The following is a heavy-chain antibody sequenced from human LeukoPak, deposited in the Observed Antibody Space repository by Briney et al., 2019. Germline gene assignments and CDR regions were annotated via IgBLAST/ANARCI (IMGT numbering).Heavy chain of an antibody. V-gene: IGHV4-39*07. J-gene: IGHJ2*01. CDR3: ASDEGYNYGYWYFDL. CDR1: GGSIGSSSYY. D-gene: IGHD5-18*01. CDR2: IYYGGST. Sequence: PSETLSLTCTVAGGSIGSSSYYSGWIRQPPGKGLEWVGSIYYGGSTYYNPSLKSRVTISVDTSKNQFSLKLSSVTAADTAVYYCASDEGYNYGYWYFDLWGRGTLVTVSS.